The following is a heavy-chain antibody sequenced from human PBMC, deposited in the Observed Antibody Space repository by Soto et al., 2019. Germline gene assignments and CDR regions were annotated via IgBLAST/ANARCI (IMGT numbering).Heavy chain of an antibody. CDR3: ARGWGYDSTDYYYAY. CDR1: GYTFTSYG. Sequence: QVQLVQSGAEVKKPGASVKVSCKASGYTFTSYGISWVRQAPGQGLEWMGGIIPIFGTANHAQKFQGRVTIIADESTSTVYMELSSLTSEDTAMYYCARGWGYDSTDYYYAYWGQGTLVIVSS. V-gene: IGHV1-69*13. D-gene: IGHD3-22*01. J-gene: IGHJ4*02. CDR2: IIPIFGTA.